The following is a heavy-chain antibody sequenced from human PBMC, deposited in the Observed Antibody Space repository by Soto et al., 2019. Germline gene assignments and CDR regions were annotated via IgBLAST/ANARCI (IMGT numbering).Heavy chain of an antibody. V-gene: IGHV3-74*01. Sequence: EVQLVESGGGLVQPGGSLRLSCAASGFTFSSYWMHWVRQAPGKGLVWVSRINSDGSSTSYADSVKGRFTLSRDNAKNTLDLQMNSLRAEDTAVYYCVRTSLVVAAATREDYWGQGTLVTVSS. CDR2: INSDGSST. J-gene: IGHJ4*02. CDR3: VRTSLVVAAATREDY. D-gene: IGHD2-15*01. CDR1: GFTFSSYW.